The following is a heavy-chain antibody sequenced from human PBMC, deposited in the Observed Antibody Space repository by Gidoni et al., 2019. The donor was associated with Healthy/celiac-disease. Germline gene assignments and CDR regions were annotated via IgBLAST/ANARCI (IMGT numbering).Heavy chain of an antibody. D-gene: IGHD3-22*01. CDR3: ASQYYYDSSGYYYWYYYYGMDV. V-gene: IGHV3-30-3*01. CDR2: ISYDGSNK. J-gene: IGHJ6*02. CDR1: GFPFSSSA. Sequence: QVQLVEYGGGVVQPGRSLSFSCAASGFPFSSSAMHVVRQAPGKGLEWVAVISYDGSNKYYADSVKGRFTISRDNSKNTLYLQMNSLRAEDTAVYYCASQYYYDSSGYYYWYYYYGMDVWGQGTTVTVSS.